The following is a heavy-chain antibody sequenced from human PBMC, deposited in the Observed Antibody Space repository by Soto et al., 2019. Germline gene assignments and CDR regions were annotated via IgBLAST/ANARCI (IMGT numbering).Heavy chain of an antibody. CDR2: IKQDGSEK. V-gene: IGHV3-7*01. CDR1: GFTFSSYW. D-gene: IGHD3-3*01. J-gene: IGHJ6*02. Sequence: GGSLRLSCAASGFTFSSYWMSWVRQAPGKGLEWVANIKQDGSEKYYVDSVKGRFTISRDNAKNSLYLQMNSLRAEDTAVYYCARPDYDFWSGYPYGTDVWGQGTTVTVSS. CDR3: ARPDYDFWSGYPYGTDV.